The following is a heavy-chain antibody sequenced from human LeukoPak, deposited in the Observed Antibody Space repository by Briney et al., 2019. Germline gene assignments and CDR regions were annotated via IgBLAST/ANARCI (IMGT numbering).Heavy chain of an antibody. CDR2: IRYDGSNK. CDR3: AKDLGTTYYYDSSGPAGDY. J-gene: IGHJ4*02. Sequence: GGSLRLSCAASGFTFSSYGMHWVRQAPGKGLEWVAFIRYDGSNKYYADSVKGRFTISRDNSKSTLYLQMNSLRAEDTAVYYCAKDLGTTYYYDSSGPAGDYWGQGTLVTVSS. V-gene: IGHV3-30*02. CDR1: GFTFSSYG. D-gene: IGHD3-22*01.